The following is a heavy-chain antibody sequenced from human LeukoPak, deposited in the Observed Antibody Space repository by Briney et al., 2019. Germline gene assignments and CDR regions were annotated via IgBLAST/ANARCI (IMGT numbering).Heavy chain of an antibody. J-gene: IGHJ4*02. V-gene: IGHV3-21*01. CDR2: ISSSSSYI. CDR3: ARARGSYSNFDY. Sequence: GGSLRLSCAASGFTFSSYSMNWVRQAPGKGLEWVSSISSSSSYIYYADSVKGRFTISRDNAKNSLYLQMNSLRAEDTAVYYCARARGSYSNFDYWGQGTLVTVSS. CDR1: GFTFSSYS. D-gene: IGHD1-26*01.